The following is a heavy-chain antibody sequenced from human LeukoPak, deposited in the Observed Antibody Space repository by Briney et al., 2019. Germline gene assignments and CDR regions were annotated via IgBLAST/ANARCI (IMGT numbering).Heavy chain of an antibody. D-gene: IGHD4-17*01. CDR3: ARFMTTVTISLVGY. CDR2: IYYSGST. CDR1: GGSISSSSYY. Sequence: SETLSLTCTVSGGSISSSSYYWGWIRQPPGKGLEWIGSIYYSGSTYYNPSLESRVTISVDTSKNQFSLRLSSVTAADTAVYYCARFMTTVTISLVGYWGQGTLVTVSS. V-gene: IGHV4-39*01. J-gene: IGHJ4*02.